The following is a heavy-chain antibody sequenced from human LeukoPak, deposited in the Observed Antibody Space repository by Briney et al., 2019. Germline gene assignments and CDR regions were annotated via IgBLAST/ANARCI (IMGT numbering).Heavy chain of an antibody. J-gene: IGHJ4*02. Sequence: SETLSLTCAVYGGSFSGYYWSWIRQPPGKGLEWIGEINHSGSTNYNPSLKSRVTISVDTSKNQFSLKLSSVTAADTAVYYCARGGVGATPPFDYRGQGTLVTVSS. CDR2: INHSGST. CDR3: ARGGVGATPPFDY. D-gene: IGHD1-26*01. CDR1: GGSFSGYY. V-gene: IGHV4-34*01.